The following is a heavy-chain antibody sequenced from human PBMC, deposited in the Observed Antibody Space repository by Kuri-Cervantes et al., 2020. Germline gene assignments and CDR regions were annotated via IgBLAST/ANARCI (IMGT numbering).Heavy chain of an antibody. CDR1: GGTFSSYA. Sequence: SVKVSCKASGGTFSSYAISWVRQAPGQGLERMGGIIPIFGTANYAQKFQGRVTMTRDTSTSTVYMELSSLRSEDTAVYYCARDLTDPTDYWGQGTLVTVSS. V-gene: IGHV1-69*05. D-gene: IGHD3-9*01. CDR3: ARDLTDPTDY. J-gene: IGHJ4*02. CDR2: IIPIFGTA.